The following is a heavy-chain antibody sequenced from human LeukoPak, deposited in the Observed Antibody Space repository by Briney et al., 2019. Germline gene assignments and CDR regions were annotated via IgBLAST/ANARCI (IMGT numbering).Heavy chain of an antibody. Sequence: GGSLRLSCAASGLTFSSYAMSCVRQAPGKGLEWVSAISGSGGSTYYADSVKGRFTISRDNSKNTLYLQMTSLRAEDTAVYYCAKARRRYYYDSSEGDYFDYWGQGTLVTVSS. D-gene: IGHD3-22*01. CDR2: ISGSGGST. CDR1: GLTFSSYA. V-gene: IGHV3-23*01. J-gene: IGHJ4*02. CDR3: AKARRRYYYDSSEGDYFDY.